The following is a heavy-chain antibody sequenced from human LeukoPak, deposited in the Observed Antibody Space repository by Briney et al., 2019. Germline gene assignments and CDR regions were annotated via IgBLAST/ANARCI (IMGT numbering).Heavy chain of an antibody. V-gene: IGHV4-34*01. Sequence: SETLSLTCAVYGGSFSGYYWSWIRQPPGKGLEWIAEVNHSGGTNYNLSLKSRVTISVDKSKNQFSLNLSSVTAADTAAYYCARARRDSGYYQVDYWGQGTLVTVSS. CDR2: VNHSGGT. CDR1: GGSFSGYY. J-gene: IGHJ4*02. CDR3: ARARRDSGYYQVDY. D-gene: IGHD3-22*01.